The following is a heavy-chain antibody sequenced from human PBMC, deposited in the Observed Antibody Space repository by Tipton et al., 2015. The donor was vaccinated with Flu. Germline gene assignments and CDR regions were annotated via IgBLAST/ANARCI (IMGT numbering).Heavy chain of an antibody. D-gene: IGHD5-18*01. CDR3: ARHRGYSYGWASGYFYYGMDV. CDR2: IYPGDSDT. J-gene: IGHJ6*02. V-gene: IGHV5-51*01. CDR1: GYSFTSYW. Sequence: VQLVQSGAEVKKPGESLKISCKGSGYSFTSYWIGWVRQMPGKGLEWMGIIYPGDSDTRYSPSFQGQGTISADKSISTAYLQWSSLKASDTAMYYCARHRGYSYGWASGYFYYGMDVWGQGTTVTVSS.